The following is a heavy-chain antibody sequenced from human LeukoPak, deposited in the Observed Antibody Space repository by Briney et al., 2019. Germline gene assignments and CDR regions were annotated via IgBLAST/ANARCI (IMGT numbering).Heavy chain of an antibody. D-gene: IGHD3-3*01. CDR1: GYTFTSYY. CDR2: INPSGGST. Sequence: ASVKVSCKASGYTFTSYYMHWVRQAPGQGLEWMGIINPSGGSTSYAQKLQGRVTMTTDTSTSTAYMELRSLRSDDTAVYYCARVKRITIFGVVMHFDYWGQGTLVTVSS. V-gene: IGHV1-46*01. CDR3: ARVKRITIFGVVMHFDY. J-gene: IGHJ4*02.